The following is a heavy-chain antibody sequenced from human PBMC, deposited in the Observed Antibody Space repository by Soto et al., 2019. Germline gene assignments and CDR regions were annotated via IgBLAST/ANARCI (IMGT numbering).Heavy chain of an antibody. J-gene: IGHJ3*01. CDR2: FLPPFNIT. V-gene: IGHV1-69*01. Sequence: QVQLVQSGAEVKKPGSSVKVSCKTSGGTLKNQAITWVRQAPGQGLEWMGGFLPPFNITNYAEKSQGRLTITADEATRTSYMELGSLTSADTAVYFCASPTPPRIVLAFEVWGQGTMVTVSS. CDR1: GGTLKNQA. CDR3: ASPTPPRIVLAFEV. D-gene: IGHD3-22*01.